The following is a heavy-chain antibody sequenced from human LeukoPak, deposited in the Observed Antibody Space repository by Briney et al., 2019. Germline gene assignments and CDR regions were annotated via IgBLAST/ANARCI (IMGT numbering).Heavy chain of an antibody. Sequence: PSETLSLTCTVSGGSISSYYWSWIRQPAGKGLEWIGRIYTSGRTNYNPSLKSRVTMSVDTSKNQFSLKLSSVTAADTAVYYCARGKTGNYYYYYMDVWGKGTTVTVSS. CDR2: IYTSGRT. D-gene: IGHD3-10*01. V-gene: IGHV4-4*07. CDR3: ARGKTGNYYYYYMDV. J-gene: IGHJ6*03. CDR1: GGSISSYY.